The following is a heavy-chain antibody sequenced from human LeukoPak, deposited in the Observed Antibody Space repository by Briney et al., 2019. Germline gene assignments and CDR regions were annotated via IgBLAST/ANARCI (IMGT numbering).Heavy chain of an antibody. J-gene: IGHJ4*02. V-gene: IGHV1-46*01. CDR3: ARGRLRYFDWLTDLPFDY. CDR1: GYTFTSYY. Sequence: ASVKVSCKASGYTFTSYYMHWVRQAPGQGLEWMGITNPSGGSTSYAQKFQGRVTMTRDTSTSTVYMELSSLRSEDTAVYYCARGRLRYFDWLTDLPFDYWGQGTLVTVSS. D-gene: IGHD3-9*01. CDR2: TNPSGGST.